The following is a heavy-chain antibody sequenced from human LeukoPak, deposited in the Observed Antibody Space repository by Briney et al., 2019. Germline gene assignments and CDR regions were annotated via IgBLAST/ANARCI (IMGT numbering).Heavy chain of an antibody. CDR3: ARMKLGSCDGGACPYYFDY. CDR2: IYHTGSA. J-gene: IGHJ4*02. CDR1: GDSLSSYY. Sequence: SETLSLTCTVSGDSLSSYYWSWIRQPPGKGLEWIGYIYHTGSARYNPSLTSRVTIAVDMSKNQFSLNLSSVTAADAAVYFCARMKLGSCDGGACPYYFDYWGQGTLVTVSS. V-gene: IGHV4-59*01. D-gene: IGHD2-8*02.